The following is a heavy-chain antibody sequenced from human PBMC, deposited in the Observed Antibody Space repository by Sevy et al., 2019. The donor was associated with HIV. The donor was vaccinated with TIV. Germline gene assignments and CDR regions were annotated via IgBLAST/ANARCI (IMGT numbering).Heavy chain of an antibody. CDR3: ARGGLLWFGELMAPDNWFDP. Sequence: SETLSLTCAVYGGSFSGYYWSWIRQPPGTGLEWIGEINHSGSTNYNPSLKSRVTISVDTSKNQFSLKLSSVTAADTAVYYCARGGLLWFGELMAPDNWFDPWGQRTLVTVSS. CDR1: GGSFSGYY. J-gene: IGHJ5*02. V-gene: IGHV4-34*01. D-gene: IGHD3-10*01. CDR2: INHSGST.